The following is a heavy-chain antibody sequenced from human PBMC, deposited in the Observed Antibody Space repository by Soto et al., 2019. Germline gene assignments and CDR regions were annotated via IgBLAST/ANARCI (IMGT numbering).Heavy chain of an antibody. J-gene: IGHJ3*02. CDR3: TTLSPSYCSSTSCYVHDAFDI. D-gene: IGHD2-2*01. V-gene: IGHV3-73*01. CDR1: GFSFSGSA. Sequence: GGSLRLSCAASGFSFSGSAMRWVRQAAGKGLEWVVRIRSKANSYATAYAASVKGRFTISRDDSKNTAYLQMNSLKTEDTAVYYCTTLSPSYCSSTSCYVHDAFDIWGQGTMVTVSS. CDR2: IRSKANSYAT.